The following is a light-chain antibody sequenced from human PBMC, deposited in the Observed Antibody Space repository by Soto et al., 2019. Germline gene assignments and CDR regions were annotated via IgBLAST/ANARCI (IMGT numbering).Light chain of an antibody. CDR2: AAS. V-gene: IGKV1-12*01. J-gene: IGKJ1*01. CDR1: QGISSW. CDR3: QQANSFPWT. Sequence: DIQMTQSPSTLSASVGDRVTITCRASQGISSWLAWHQQKPGKAPKLLIYAASSLQSGVPSRFSGSGSGTDFTLTISSLQPEDFATYYCQQANSFPWTFGQGTKWIS.